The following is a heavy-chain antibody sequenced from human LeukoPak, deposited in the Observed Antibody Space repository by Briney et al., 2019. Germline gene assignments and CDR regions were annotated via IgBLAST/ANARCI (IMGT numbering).Heavy chain of an antibody. J-gene: IGHJ4*02. Sequence: PGGSLRLSCAASGFTFSGSYMSWIRQAPGKGLELASYISHSGSSIVYADSVKGRFIISRDNAKTSLDLQMNSLRTEDTAVYYCAGAIGYFDYWGQGTLVTVPS. CDR1: GFTFSGSY. CDR3: AGAIGYFDY. D-gene: IGHD2-21*01. V-gene: IGHV3-11*04. CDR2: ISHSGSSI.